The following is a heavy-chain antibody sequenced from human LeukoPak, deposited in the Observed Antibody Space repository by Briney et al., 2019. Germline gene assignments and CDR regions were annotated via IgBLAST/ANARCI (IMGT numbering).Heavy chain of an antibody. J-gene: IGHJ4*02. D-gene: IGHD1-26*01. Sequence: GGSLRLSCAASGFTVSSNYMSWVRQAPGKGLEWVSSISSSSSYIYYADSVKGRFTISRDNAKNSLYLQMNSLRAEDTAVYYCARESATEYYFDYWGQGTLVTVSS. CDR3: ARESATEYYFDY. CDR1: GFTVSSNY. CDR2: ISSSSSYI. V-gene: IGHV3-21*01.